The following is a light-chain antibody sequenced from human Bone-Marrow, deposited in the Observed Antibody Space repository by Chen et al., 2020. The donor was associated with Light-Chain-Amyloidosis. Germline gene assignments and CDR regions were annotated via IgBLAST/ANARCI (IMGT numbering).Light chain of an antibody. CDR3: QQYGNSPQT. CDR1: QSVSSSY. Sequence: ETVLTQSPGTLSLSPGERATLSCRASQSVSSSYLAWYQQKPGQAPRLLIYNAFNRATGIPDRFSASGSGTDFSLTISRLEPEDFAVYYCQQYGNSPQTFGQGTKLEIK. CDR2: NAF. V-gene: IGKV3-20*01. J-gene: IGKJ2*01.